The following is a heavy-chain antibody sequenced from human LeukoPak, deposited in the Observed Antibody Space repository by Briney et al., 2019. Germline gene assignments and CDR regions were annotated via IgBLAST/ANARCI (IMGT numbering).Heavy chain of an antibody. CDR3: AKEKYRGYSYGSGDY. V-gene: IGHV3-33*03. Sequence: GGSLRLSCAASGFTFSSYGMHWVRQAPHKGLDRVAVIWYDGSNKYYADSVKGRFTISRDNSKNTLYLQMNSLRGEDTAVYYCAKEKYRGYSYGSGDYWGQGTLVTVSS. CDR1: GFTFSSYG. D-gene: IGHD5-18*01. CDR2: IWYDGSNK. J-gene: IGHJ4*02.